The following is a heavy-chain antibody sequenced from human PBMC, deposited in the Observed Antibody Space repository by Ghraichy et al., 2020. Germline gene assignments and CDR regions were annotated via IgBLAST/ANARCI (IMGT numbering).Heavy chain of an antibody. V-gene: IGHV3-15*01. CDR3: TTRVIVVVPAAANSFDS. CDR1: GFTFSNAW. Sequence: GGSLRLSCAASGFTFSNAWMSWVRQAPGKGLEWVGRIKSKTDGGTTDYAAPVKGRFTISRDDSKNTLYLQMNSLKTEHTAVYYCTTRVIVVVPAAANSFDSWGPGTLVTVSS. J-gene: IGHJ4*02. D-gene: IGHD2-2*01. CDR2: IKSKTDGGTT.